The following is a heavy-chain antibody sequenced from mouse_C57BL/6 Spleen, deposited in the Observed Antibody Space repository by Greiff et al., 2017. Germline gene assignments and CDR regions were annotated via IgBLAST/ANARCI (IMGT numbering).Heavy chain of an antibody. CDR3: TAPIYYKTMDY. V-gene: IGHV14-4*01. D-gene: IGHD2-1*01. CDR2: IDPENGDT. CDR1: GFNIKDDY. J-gene: IGHJ4*01. Sequence: EVQLQQSGAELVRPGASVKLSCTASGFNIKDDYMHWVKQRPEQGLEWIGWIDPENGDTEYASKFQGKATITADTSSNTAYLQLSSLTSEDTPVYYCTAPIYYKTMDYWGQGTSVTVSS.